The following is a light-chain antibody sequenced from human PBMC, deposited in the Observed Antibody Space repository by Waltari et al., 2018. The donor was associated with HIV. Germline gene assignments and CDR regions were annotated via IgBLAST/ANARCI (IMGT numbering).Light chain of an antibody. CDR1: SLRKYS. CDR2: GKD. J-gene: IGLJ1*01. CDR3: ESRHSNDKHHV. V-gene: IGLV3-19*01. Sequence: SSELTQDPALSVALGQTVRITFQGDSLRKYSANGYQQKPGQAPVVVMYGKDNRPSGIPARFSGSSSGNTGSLTITGAQAEDEADYYCESRHSNDKHHVFGTGTKVTV.